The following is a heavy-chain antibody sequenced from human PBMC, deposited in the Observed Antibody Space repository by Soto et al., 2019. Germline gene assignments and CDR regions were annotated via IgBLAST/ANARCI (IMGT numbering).Heavy chain of an antibody. CDR3: AREAHGDYFFNFYAMDV. Sequence: GGSLRLSCGASGFTFSRYTMSWVRQAPGKGLEWVSSISSSGSYINYADSVKGRFTISRDNAQSSLYLQMNSLRAEDTAVFYCAREAHGDYFFNFYAMDVWGQGTTVTVSS. CDR1: GFTFSRYT. CDR2: ISSSGSYI. D-gene: IGHD4-17*01. V-gene: IGHV3-21*01. J-gene: IGHJ6*02.